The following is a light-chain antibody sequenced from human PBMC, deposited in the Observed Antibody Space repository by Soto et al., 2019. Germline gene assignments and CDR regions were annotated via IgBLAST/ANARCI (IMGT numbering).Light chain of an antibody. J-gene: IGKJ5*01. CDR3: QQYGSSHGVT. V-gene: IGKV3-20*01. CDR2: GAS. CDR1: QSVSSY. Sequence: EIVLTQSPATLSLSPGERATLSCRASQSVSSYLAWYQQKPGQAPRLLIYGASSRATGIPDRFSGSGSGTDFTLTISRLEPEDFAVYYCQQYGSSHGVTFGQGTRLEIK.